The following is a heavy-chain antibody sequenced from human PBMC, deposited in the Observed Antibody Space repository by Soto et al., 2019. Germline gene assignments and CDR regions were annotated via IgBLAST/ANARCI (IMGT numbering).Heavy chain of an antibody. J-gene: IGHJ4*02. V-gene: IGHV2-5*02. Sequence: QITLKESGPTLVRPPQTLTLTCTFSGFSLTSGVGVGWIRQPPGKALEWLALIYWDDDKRYSTSLKNRLTITKDTSKNQVVLTMTNVGPVYTSTYVCAHIDPEIVTVGGHGGFDYWGQGTLVTVSS. D-gene: IGHD5-12*01. CDR2: IYWDDDK. CDR3: AHIDPEIVTVGGHGGFDY. CDR1: GFSLTSGVG.